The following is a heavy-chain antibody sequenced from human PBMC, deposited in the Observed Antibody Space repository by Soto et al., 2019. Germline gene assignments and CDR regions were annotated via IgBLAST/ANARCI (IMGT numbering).Heavy chain of an antibody. V-gene: IGHV1-58*01. CDR2: IVVGSGNT. Sequence: SVKVSCKASGFTFTSSAVQWVRQARGQRLEWIGWIVVGSGNTNYAQKFQERVTITRDMSTSTAYMELSSLRSEDTAVYYCAAGSNADYYYYGMDVWGQGTKVTVSS. J-gene: IGHJ6*02. CDR1: GFTFTSSA. CDR3: AAGSNADYYYYGMDV.